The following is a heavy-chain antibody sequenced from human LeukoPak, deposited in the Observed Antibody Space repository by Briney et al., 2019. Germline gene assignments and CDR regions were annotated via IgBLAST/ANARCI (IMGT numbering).Heavy chain of an antibody. CDR1: GFAFSSYW. CDR3: ARQADSALYFDY. J-gene: IGHJ4*02. Sequence: GGSLRLSCAASGFAFSSYWMHWVRHAPGKGLVWVSRINGDGSGTNYADSVKGRFTISRDNAKNTLYLQMNSLRAEDTAVYYCARQADSALYFDYWGQGTLVTVSS. V-gene: IGHV3-74*01. CDR2: INGDGSGT.